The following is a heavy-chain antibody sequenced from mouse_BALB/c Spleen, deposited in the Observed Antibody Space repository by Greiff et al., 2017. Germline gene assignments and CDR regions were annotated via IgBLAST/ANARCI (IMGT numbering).Heavy chain of an antibody. Sequence: VQLQQSGTVLARPGASVKMSCKASGYSFTSYWMHWVKQRPGQGLEWIGAIYPGNSDTSYNQKFKGKAKLTAVTSASTAYMELSSLTNEDSAVYYCTTYYYGSSYADYWGQGTTLTVSS. CDR2: IYPGNSDT. CDR3: TTYYYGSSYADY. J-gene: IGHJ2*01. D-gene: IGHD1-1*01. V-gene: IGHV1-5*01. CDR1: GYSFTSYW.